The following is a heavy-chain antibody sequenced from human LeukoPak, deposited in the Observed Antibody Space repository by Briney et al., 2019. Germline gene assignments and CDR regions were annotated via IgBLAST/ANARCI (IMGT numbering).Heavy chain of an antibody. J-gene: IGHJ4*03. Sequence: SETLSLTCTVSGYSISSGYYWGWIRQPPGKGLEWIGSIDHSGSTHYNPSLKSRVTISVDTSKNQFSLKLSSVTAADTALYYCARDATMMGNYFNYWGQGTMVTVSS. V-gene: IGHV4-38-2*02. CDR1: GYSISSGYY. D-gene: IGHD5-12*01. CDR3: ARDATMMGNYFNY. CDR2: IDHSGST.